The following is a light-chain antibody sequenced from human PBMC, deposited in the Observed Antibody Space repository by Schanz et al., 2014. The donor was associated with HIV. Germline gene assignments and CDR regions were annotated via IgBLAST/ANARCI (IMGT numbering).Light chain of an antibody. J-gene: IGKJ4*02. Sequence: EVVMTQSPATLSVPPGGTVTLSCRASQSVSTMLDWFQQKPGQAPRLLIYRISTRATGIPARFSGSGSGTEFTLTISRLEPDDFAVYYCHHYGDSRGTFGGGTEVDI. CDR3: HHYGDSRGT. CDR1: QSVSTM. CDR2: RIS. V-gene: IGKV3-15*01.